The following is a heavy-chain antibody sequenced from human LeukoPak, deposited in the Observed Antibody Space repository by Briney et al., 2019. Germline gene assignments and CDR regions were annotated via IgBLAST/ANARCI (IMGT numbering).Heavy chain of an antibody. CDR3: ARGLGVAADYYFDY. CDR1: GYTFTSYG. V-gene: IGHV1-18*01. J-gene: IGHJ4*02. CDR2: ISAYSAST. D-gene: IGHD2-15*01. Sequence: ASVKVSCKASGYTFTSYGISWVRQAPGQGLEWMGWISAYSASTNYAQKVHDRVTMTTDTSTSTAYMELSRLRSDDTAVYYCARGLGVAADYYFDYWGQGTLVTVSS.